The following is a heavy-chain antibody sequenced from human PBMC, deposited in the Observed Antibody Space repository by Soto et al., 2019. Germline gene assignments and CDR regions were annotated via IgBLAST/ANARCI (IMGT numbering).Heavy chain of an antibody. CDR1: GFTFSSYA. V-gene: IGHV3-23*01. CDR3: AKDPPVVTPLWVSGPIGYYFDY. Sequence: HPGGSLRLSCAASGFTFSSYAMSWVRQAPGKGLEWVSAISGSGGSTYYADSVKGRFTISRDNSKNTLHLQMNSLRAEDTAVYYCAKDPPVVTPLWVSGPIGYYFDYWGQGTLVTVSS. D-gene: IGHD2-21*02. J-gene: IGHJ4*02. CDR2: ISGSGGST.